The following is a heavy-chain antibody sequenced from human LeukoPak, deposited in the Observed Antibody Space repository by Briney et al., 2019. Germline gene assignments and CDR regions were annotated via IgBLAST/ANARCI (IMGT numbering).Heavy chain of an antibody. V-gene: IGHV3-21*01. J-gene: IGHJ4*02. Sequence: GGSLRLSCEGSGFKFSVFAMNWVRQAPGKGLEWVSSISASGSTVDYSDSIKGRFTISRDNIKKSVYLQMTSLRAEDTAVYYCARDRGSTDYWGQGTLVTVSS. CDR2: ISASGSTV. CDR1: GFKFSVFA. D-gene: IGHD3-10*01. CDR3: ARDRGSTDY.